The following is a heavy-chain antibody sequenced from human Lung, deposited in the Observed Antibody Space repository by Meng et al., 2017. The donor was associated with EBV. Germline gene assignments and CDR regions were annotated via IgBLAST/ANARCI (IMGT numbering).Heavy chain of an antibody. J-gene: IGHJ4*02. CDR2: ISCYNGDT. Sequence: QLQLMQSGAEVKNRGASARVSCKSSGYTFTHHGISWIRQAPGQGLEWMGWISCYNGDTNYAQKFQGRVTMTTDTSTSTAYMDLRSLRSDDTAVYYCARDPSNTSGRYAYFDYWGQGTLVTVSS. CDR1: GYTFTHHG. V-gene: IGHV1-18*01. CDR3: ARDPSNTSGRYAYFDY. D-gene: IGHD6-19*01.